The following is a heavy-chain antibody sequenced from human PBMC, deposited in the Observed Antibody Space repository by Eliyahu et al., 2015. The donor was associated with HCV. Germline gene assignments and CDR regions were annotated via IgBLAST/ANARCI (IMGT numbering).Heavy chain of an antibody. Sequence: EVQLLESGGGLVQPGGSLRLSCAXSGFTFXSYAMSWVRQAPGKGXGWVSAISGSGGSTYYADSVKGRFTISRDNSKNTLYLQMNSLRAEDTAVYYCETVVGATGYWGQGTLVTVSS. CDR3: ETVVGATGY. J-gene: IGHJ4*02. V-gene: IGHV3-23*01. CDR1: GFTFXSYA. CDR2: ISGSGGST. D-gene: IGHD1-26*01.